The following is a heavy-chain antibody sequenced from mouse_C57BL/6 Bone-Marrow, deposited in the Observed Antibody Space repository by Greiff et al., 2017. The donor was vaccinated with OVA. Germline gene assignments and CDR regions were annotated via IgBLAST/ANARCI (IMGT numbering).Heavy chain of an antibody. J-gene: IGHJ2*01. CDR3: ANLYYYGSKRRYFDY. V-gene: IGHV1-74*01. CDR2: IHPSDSDT. CDR1: GYTFTSYW. Sequence: QVQLQQPGAELVKPGASVKVSCKASGYTFTSYWMHWVKQRPGQGLEWIGRIHPSDSDTNYNQKFKGKATLTVDKSSSTAYMQLSSLTSEDSAVYYWANLYYYGSKRRYFDYWDQGTTLTVSS. D-gene: IGHD1-1*01.